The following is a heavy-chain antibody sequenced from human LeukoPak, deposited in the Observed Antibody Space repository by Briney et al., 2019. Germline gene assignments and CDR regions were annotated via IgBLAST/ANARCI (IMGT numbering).Heavy chain of an antibody. CDR3: ARRLLYYYDSSAPYDAFDI. Sequence: GESLQISCKGSGYSFTSYWIGWVRQMPGKGLEWMGIIYPGDSDTRYSPSFQGQVTISADKSISTAYLQWSSLKASDTAMYYCARRLLYYYDSSAPYDAFDIWGQGTMVTVSS. V-gene: IGHV5-51*01. CDR2: IYPGDSDT. CDR1: GYSFTSYW. D-gene: IGHD3-22*01. J-gene: IGHJ3*02.